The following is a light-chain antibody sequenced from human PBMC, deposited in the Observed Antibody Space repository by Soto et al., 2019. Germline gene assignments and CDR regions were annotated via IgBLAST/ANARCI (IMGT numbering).Light chain of an antibody. V-gene: IGKV3-20*01. CDR2: GAS. Sequence: EIVLTQSPGTLSLSPGERATLSCRASQSIRSSYLAWYQQKPGQAPWLVIYGASTRATGIPDRLSGSGSGTDFTLTISRLEPEDCAVYYCQHYGSSRTFGQGSKVDIK. CDR1: QSIRSSY. J-gene: IGKJ1*01. CDR3: QHYGSSRT.